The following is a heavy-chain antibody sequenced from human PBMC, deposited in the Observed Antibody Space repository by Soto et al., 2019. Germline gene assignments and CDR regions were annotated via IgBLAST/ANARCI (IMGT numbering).Heavy chain of an antibody. Sequence: SETLSLTCAVSGDSISSTNWWGWVRQPPGKGLDWIGEIYHSGSTNYNPSLKSRVTISVDKSKNQFSLKLSSVTAADTAVYYCARGGTGSIDYWGQGTLVTVFS. D-gene: IGHD1-26*01. CDR2: IYHSGST. J-gene: IGHJ4*02. CDR1: GDSISSTNW. CDR3: ARGGTGSIDY. V-gene: IGHV4-4*02.